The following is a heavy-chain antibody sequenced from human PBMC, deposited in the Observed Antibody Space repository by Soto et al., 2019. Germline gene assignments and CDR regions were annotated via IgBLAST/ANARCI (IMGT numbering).Heavy chain of an antibody. D-gene: IGHD1-20*01. J-gene: IGHJ6*02. V-gene: IGHV4-59*01. CDR3: ARGEDAIFNFSLDV. CDR2: IYDTGISGYTPST. Sequence: SETLSLTCTVSGGSITSSYWSWIRRPPGKGLEWIAYIYDTGISGYTPSTSYNPSLKSRVTMSVDTTKSQFSLKLTSVTAADTAVYYCARGEDAIFNFSLDVWVQGITVAVSS. CDR1: GGSITSSY.